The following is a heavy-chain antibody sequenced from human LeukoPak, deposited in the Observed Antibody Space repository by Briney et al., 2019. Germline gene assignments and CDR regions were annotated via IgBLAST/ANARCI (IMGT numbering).Heavy chain of an antibody. J-gene: IGHJ3*02. CDR3: ARGSSSENNYYDSSGYYSDAFDI. CDR2: IHYNGST. CDR1: GGSISSYY. Sequence: SETLSLTCTVSGGSISSYYWSWIRQPPGKGLEWIGYIHYNGSTNYNPSLKSRVTISVDTSKNQFSLKLSSVAAADTAVYYCARGSSSENNYYDSSGYYSDAFDIWGQGTMVTVSS. V-gene: IGHV4-59*01. D-gene: IGHD3-22*01.